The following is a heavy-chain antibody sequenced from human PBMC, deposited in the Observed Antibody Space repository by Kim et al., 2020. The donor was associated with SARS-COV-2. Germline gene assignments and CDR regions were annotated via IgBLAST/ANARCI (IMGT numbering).Heavy chain of an antibody. CDR2: ISYDGSNK. CDR1: GFTFSSYA. CDR3: ARNYYDSSDAFDI. D-gene: IGHD3-22*01. J-gene: IGHJ3*02. V-gene: IGHV3-30*04. Sequence: GGSLRLSCAASGFTFSSYAMHWVRQAPGKGLEWVAVISYDGSNKYYADSVKGRFTISRDSSKNTLYLQMNSLRAEDTAVYYCARNYYDSSDAFDIWGQGTMDTVSS.